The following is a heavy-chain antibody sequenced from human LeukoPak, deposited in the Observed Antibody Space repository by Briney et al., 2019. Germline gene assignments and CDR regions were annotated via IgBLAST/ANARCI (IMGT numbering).Heavy chain of an antibody. V-gene: IGHV4-31*03. CDR1: GGSISSGGYD. J-gene: IGHJ4*02. CDR3: ARGGVGATTTLFDY. CDR2: IYYSGST. Sequence: PSETLSLTCTVSGGSISSGGYDWSWIRQHPGKGLEWIGYIYYSGSTYYNPSLKSRVTISVDTSKNQFSLKLSSVTAADTAVDYCARGGVGATTTLFDYWGQGTLVTVSS. D-gene: IGHD1-26*01.